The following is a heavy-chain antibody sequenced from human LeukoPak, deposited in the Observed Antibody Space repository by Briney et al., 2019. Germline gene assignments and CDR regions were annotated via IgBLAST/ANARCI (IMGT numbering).Heavy chain of an antibody. CDR1: GYTFTDYY. D-gene: IGHD4-17*01. Sequence: ASVKVSCKDSGYTFTDYYMHWVQQAPGKGLEWMGLVDPEDGETIYAEKFQGRVTITAATSTDTACMELSSLRSADTAVYYCATLRPTPNYGDFNDYWGQGTLVTVSS. CDR2: VDPEDGET. J-gene: IGHJ4*02. CDR3: ATLRPTPNYGDFNDY. V-gene: IGHV1-69-2*01.